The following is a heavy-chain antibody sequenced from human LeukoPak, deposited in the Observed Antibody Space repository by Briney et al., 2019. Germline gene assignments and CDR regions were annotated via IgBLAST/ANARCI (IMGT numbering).Heavy chain of an antibody. CDR2: IYYSGST. Sequence: VKPSETLSLTCTVSGGSISSYYWSWIRQPPGKGLEWIGYIYYSGSTNYNPSLKSRVTIPVDTSKNQFSLKLSSVTAADTAVYYCARVIGAGGSFVDYWGQGTLVTVSS. V-gene: IGHV4-59*01. CDR3: ARVIGAGGSFVDY. D-gene: IGHD1-26*01. J-gene: IGHJ4*02. CDR1: GGSISSYY.